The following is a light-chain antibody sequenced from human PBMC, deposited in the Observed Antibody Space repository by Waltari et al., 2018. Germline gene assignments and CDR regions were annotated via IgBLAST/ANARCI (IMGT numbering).Light chain of an antibody. J-gene: IGLJ3*02. V-gene: IGLV3-10*01. CDR1: ALPKKY. CDR2: EDN. CDR3: CSPDSSGNHWV. Sequence: SYELTQPPSVSVSPGQTARITCSGDALPKKYGFFYSQKSGQAPVLVIYEDNKRPSGTPVRFSGSSSGTLSTLTVSGAQVDDEADYYCCSPDSSGNHWVFGGGTKLAVL.